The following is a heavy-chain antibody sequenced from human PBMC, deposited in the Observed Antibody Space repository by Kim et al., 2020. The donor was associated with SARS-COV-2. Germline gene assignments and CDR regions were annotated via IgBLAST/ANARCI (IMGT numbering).Heavy chain of an antibody. CDR2: IWYDGSNK. Sequence: GGSLRLSCAASGFTFSSYGMHWVRQAPGKGLEWVAVIWYDGSNKYYADSVKGRFTISRDNSKNTLYLQMNSLRAEDTAVYYCARGGSSGWPDYYYYGMDVWGQGTTVTVSS. D-gene: IGHD6-19*01. J-gene: IGHJ6*02. CDR3: ARGGSSGWPDYYYYGMDV. V-gene: IGHV3-33*01. CDR1: GFTFSSYG.